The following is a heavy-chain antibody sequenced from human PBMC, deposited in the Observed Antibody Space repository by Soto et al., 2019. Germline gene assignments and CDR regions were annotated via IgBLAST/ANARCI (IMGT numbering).Heavy chain of an antibody. Sequence: QVQLVQSGAEVKKPGSSVKVSCKASGGTFSSYTISWVRQAPGQGLEWMGRIIPILGIANYAQKFQGRVTXXADKSTSTAYMQLSSLRSEDTAVYYCARDPPSHVPWGQGTLVTVSS. CDR3: ARDPPSHVP. J-gene: IGHJ5*02. CDR2: IIPILGIA. CDR1: GGTFSSYT. V-gene: IGHV1-69*08.